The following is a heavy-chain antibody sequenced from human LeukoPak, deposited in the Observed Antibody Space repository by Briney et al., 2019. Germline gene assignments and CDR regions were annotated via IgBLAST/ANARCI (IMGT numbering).Heavy chain of an antibody. CDR2: INPNSGGT. CDR3: ARGPNLWFGELPLDC. CDR1: GYTFTGYY. Sequence: ASVKVSCKASGYTFTGYYMHWVRQAPGQGLEWMGWINPNSGGTNYAQKFQGRVTMTRDTSISTAYMELSRLRSDDTAVYYCARGPNLWFGELPLDCWGQGTLVTVSS. V-gene: IGHV1-2*02. D-gene: IGHD3-10*01. J-gene: IGHJ4*02.